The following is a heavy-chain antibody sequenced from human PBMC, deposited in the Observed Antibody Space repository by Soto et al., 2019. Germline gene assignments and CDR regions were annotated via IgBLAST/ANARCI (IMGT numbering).Heavy chain of an antibody. CDR3: ARSSSQYYDFWSGYRTYDY. CDR1: GGSISSYY. J-gene: IGHJ4*02. CDR2: IYYSGST. V-gene: IGHV4-59*01. D-gene: IGHD3-3*01. Sequence: SETLSLTCTVSGGSISSYYWSWIRQPPGKGLEWIGYIYYSGSTNYNPSLKSRVTISVDTSKNQFSLKLSSVTAADMAVYYCARSSSQYYDFWSGYRTYDYWGQGTLVT.